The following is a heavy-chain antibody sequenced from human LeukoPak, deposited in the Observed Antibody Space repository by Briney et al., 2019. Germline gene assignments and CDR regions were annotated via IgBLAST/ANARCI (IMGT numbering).Heavy chain of an antibody. CDR3: VRLQPNTGEWAFDI. V-gene: IGHV4-59*01. J-gene: IGHJ3*02. Sequence: PSETRYLTGPVSGDSISKYYRSWIRQHPGKCLQWIGYISNGGTTKYNPSLKSRVTISVDTSNNQLSLRLSSVTAADTAVYHCVRLQPNTGEWAFDIWGQGTMVSVSS. D-gene: IGHD1-1*01. CDR1: GDSISKYY. CDR2: ISNGGTT.